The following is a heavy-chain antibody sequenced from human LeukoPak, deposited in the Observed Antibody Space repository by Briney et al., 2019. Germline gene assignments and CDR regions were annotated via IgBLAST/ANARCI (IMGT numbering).Heavy chain of an antibody. CDR3: ARGQRMDV. D-gene: IGHD5-24*01. J-gene: IGHJ6*02. V-gene: IGHV4-4*07. CDR2: IYTSGYT. CDR1: GGSITSYY. Sequence: SETLSLTCAVSGGSITSYYWTWIRQPAGKGLEWIGRIYTSGYTNYNPSLKSRVTMSLDTSKNQLSLKLSSVTAADTAVYYCARGQRMDVWGQGTTVTVSS.